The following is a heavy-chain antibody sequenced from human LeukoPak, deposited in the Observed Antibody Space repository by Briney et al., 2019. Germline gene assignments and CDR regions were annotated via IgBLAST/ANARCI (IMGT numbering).Heavy chain of an antibody. Sequence: GGSLRLSCAASGFNVNNAWMSWVRQAPGKGLEWVGRIRSKTDGGTTDYGAPVKGRFAISRDDSENTLYLQMNSLKTEDTAVYYCTTDRHTVITGFDYWGQGTLVTVSS. CDR2: IRSKTDGGTT. V-gene: IGHV3-15*07. CDR1: GFNVNNAW. J-gene: IGHJ4*02. D-gene: IGHD4-23*01. CDR3: TTDRHTVITGFDY.